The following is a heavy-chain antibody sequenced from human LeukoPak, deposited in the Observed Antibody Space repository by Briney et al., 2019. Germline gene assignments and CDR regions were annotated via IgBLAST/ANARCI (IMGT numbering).Heavy chain of an antibody. D-gene: IGHD4-17*01. J-gene: IGHJ4*02. Sequence: GASVKVSCKASGYIFTSYGISWVRQAPGQGLEWMGWNSAYNGNTNYAQKLQGRVTMTTDTSTSTAYMELRRLRSDDTAVYYCARVRDYGDYDYYFDYWGQGTLVTVSS. CDR3: ARVRDYGDYDYYFDY. V-gene: IGHV1-18*04. CDR1: GYIFTSYG. CDR2: NSAYNGNT.